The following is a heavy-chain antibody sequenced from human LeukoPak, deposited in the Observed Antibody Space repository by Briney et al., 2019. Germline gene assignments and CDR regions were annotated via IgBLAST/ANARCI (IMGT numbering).Heavy chain of an antibody. V-gene: IGHV3-21*01. CDR3: ARDRAPGYCSSTSCYTLFAGFDP. J-gene: IGHJ5*02. CDR1: GFTFSSYS. Sequence: PGGSLRLSCAASGFTFSSYSMNWVRQAPGKGLEWVSSISSSRSYIYYADPVKGRLTIPRDNAKNSLYLQMNSLRAEDTAVYYCARDRAPGYCSSTSCYTLFAGFDPWGQGTLVTVSS. CDR2: ISSSRSYI. D-gene: IGHD2-2*02.